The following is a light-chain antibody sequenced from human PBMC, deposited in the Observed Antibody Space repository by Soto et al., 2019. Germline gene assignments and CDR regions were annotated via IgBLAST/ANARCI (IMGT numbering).Light chain of an antibody. Sequence: DIQMTQSPSAMSASVGDRVTITCRASQGISNYLAWFQQKPGQGPKRLIYGASNLQSGVPPRFSGSGSETEFTLTISNLQPEDCSTYYCLQHNAYPFTFGHGTKLEIK. V-gene: IGKV1-17*03. CDR3: LQHNAYPFT. CDR2: GAS. J-gene: IGKJ2*01. CDR1: QGISNY.